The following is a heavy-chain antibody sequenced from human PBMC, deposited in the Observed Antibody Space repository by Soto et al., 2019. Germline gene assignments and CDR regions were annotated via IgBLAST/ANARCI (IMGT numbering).Heavy chain of an antibody. Sequence: EVQLVESGGGLVKPGGSLRLSCAASGLTFSSYWMSWVRQAPGKGLEWVANIKQDGSEKYYVDSVKGRFTISRDNAKNSLYLQMNSLRAEDTAVYYCARERSDDYGDPNWFDPWGQGTLVTVSS. CDR1: GLTFSSYW. J-gene: IGHJ5*02. CDR3: ARERSDDYGDPNWFDP. CDR2: IKQDGSEK. D-gene: IGHD4-17*01. V-gene: IGHV3-7*01.